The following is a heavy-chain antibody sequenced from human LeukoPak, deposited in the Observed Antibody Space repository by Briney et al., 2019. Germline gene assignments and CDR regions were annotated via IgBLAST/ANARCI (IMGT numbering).Heavy chain of an antibody. CDR1: GYSFPNYW. CDR3: ARQTSIDAYSGYDPFDY. CDR2: TYPGDSET. J-gene: IGHJ4*02. V-gene: IGHV5-51*01. D-gene: IGHD5-12*01. Sequence: GESLKISCKASGYSFPNYWIGWVRQMPGKGLEWVGITYPGDSETRYSPSFQGQVTISADKSISSAYLQWSSLKASDTAMYYGARQTSIDAYSGYDPFDYWGQGTLVTVSS.